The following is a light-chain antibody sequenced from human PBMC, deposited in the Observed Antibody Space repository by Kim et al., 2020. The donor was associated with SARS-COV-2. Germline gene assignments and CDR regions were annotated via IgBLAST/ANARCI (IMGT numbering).Light chain of an antibody. CDR1: RGIRNS. CDR3: QQSYIPPYT. CDR2: TAS. V-gene: IGKV1-39*01. Sequence: SASLGGTVTITCRASRGIRNSLNWYQQKPGKAPELLIYTASTLQSGAPFRFSGSGSGTDFTLTINSLQPEDFATYYCQQSYIPPYTFGQGTKLEI. J-gene: IGKJ2*01.